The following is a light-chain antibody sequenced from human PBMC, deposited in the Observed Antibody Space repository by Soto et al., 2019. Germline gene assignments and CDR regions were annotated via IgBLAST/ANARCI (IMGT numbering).Light chain of an antibody. CDR1: SSDVGKYNL. CDR3: SSQAGSRMVI. J-gene: IGLJ2*01. Sequence: QSALTQPASVSGSPGQSITISCTGTSSDVGKYNLVSWYQQYPGKAPKLMIYEDTKRPSGVSNRFSGSKSGNTASLTVSGLQAEDEADYFCSSQAGSRMVIFGGGTKLTVL. CDR2: EDT. V-gene: IGLV2-23*01.